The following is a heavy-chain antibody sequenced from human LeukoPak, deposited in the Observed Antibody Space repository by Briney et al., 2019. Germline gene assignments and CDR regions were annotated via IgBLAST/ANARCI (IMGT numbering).Heavy chain of an antibody. V-gene: IGHV5-10-1*01. CDR3: ARYPTWLERRIPHPLDC. CDR2: YNHNSCCT. D-gene: IGHD3-3*01. Sequence: EAPRTLRYGFGYSFTSCWISWLRQMPGEGGEWRGGYNHNSCCTNYSPSFQSHVTISVDTSNSTVYLQSSTVNAADTALYYCARYPTWLERRIPHPLDCGGQGTLVTASS. CDR1: GYSFTSCW. J-gene: IGHJ4*02.